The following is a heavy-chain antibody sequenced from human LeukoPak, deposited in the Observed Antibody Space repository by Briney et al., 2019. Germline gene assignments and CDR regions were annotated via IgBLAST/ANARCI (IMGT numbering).Heavy chain of an antibody. V-gene: IGHV4-34*01. D-gene: IGHD6-13*01. CDR1: GGSISSYY. Sequence: SETLSLTCTVSGGSISSYYWSWIRQPPGKGLEWIGEINHSGSTNYNPSLKSRVTISVDTSKNQFSLKLSSVTAADTAVYYCARALSSSWYVIAWFDPWGQGTLVTVSS. CDR2: INHSGST. J-gene: IGHJ5*02. CDR3: ARALSSSWYVIAWFDP.